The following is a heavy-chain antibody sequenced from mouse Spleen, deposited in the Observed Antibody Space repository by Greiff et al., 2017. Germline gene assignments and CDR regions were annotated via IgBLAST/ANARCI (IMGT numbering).Heavy chain of an antibody. J-gene: IGHJ2*01. CDR3: ARGLLHFDY. V-gene: IGHV5-17*02. D-gene: IGHD1-1*01. CDR1: GFTFSSFG. Sequence: EVNLVESGGGLVQPGGSRKLSCAASGFTFSSFGMHWVRQAPEKGLEWVAYISSGSSTIYYADTVKGRFTISRDNPKNTLFLQMTSLRSEDTAMYYCARGLLHFDYWGQGTTLTVSS. CDR2: ISSGSSTI.